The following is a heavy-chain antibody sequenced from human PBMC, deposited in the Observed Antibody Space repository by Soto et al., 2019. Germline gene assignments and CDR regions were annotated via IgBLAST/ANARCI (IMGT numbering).Heavy chain of an antibody. Sequence: GGSLRLSCAASGFSFSSYEMHWVRQAPGKGLEWVSYITSSGNVINYAGSVKGRFTISRDNANNSLYLQMSSLRAEDTAVYYCARRFKDYYNDMDVWGQGTTVTVS. CDR1: GFSFSSYE. J-gene: IGHJ6*02. CDR3: ARRFKDYYNDMDV. CDR2: ITSSGNVI. D-gene: IGHD3-3*01. V-gene: IGHV3-48*03.